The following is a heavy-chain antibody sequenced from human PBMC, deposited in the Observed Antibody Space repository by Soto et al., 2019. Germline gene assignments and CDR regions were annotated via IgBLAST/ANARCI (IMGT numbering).Heavy chain of an antibody. CDR2: ISGSGGST. CDR1: GFTFSSYA. D-gene: IGHD6-6*01. V-gene: IGHV3-23*01. CDR3: AKAVIEYSSSSYGMDV. J-gene: IGHJ6*02. Sequence: GGSLRLSCAASGFTFSSYAMSWVRQAPGKGLEWVSAISGSGGSTYYADSVKGRFTISRDNSKNTLYLQMNSLRAEDTAVYYCAKAVIEYSSSSYGMDVWGQGTTVTVSS.